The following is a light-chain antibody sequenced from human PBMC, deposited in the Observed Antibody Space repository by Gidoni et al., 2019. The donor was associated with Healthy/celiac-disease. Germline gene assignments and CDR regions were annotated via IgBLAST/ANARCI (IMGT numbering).Light chain of an antibody. CDR2: WAS. Sequence: MAVSLGERATINCKSSQSVLYSSNNKNYLAWYQQKPGQPPKLLIYWASTRESGVPDRFSGSGSGTDFTLTISSLQAEDVAVYFCQQYYSTPLTFGQXTKVEIK. CDR1: QSVLYSSNNKNY. J-gene: IGKJ1*01. CDR3: QQYYSTPLT. V-gene: IGKV4-1*01.